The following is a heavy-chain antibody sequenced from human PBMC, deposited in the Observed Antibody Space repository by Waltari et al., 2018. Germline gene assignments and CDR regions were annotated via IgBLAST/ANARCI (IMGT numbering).Heavy chain of an antibody. Sequence: QVQLQESGPGLVKPSQTLSLTCTVSGGSISRGDSYWSWIRPPQGKGLECIGYIYYSGSTYYNPSLKSRVTISVDTSKNQFSLKLSSVTAADTAVYYCARDRYCSGGSCYPGLFDPWGQGTLVTVSS. CDR2: IYYSGST. J-gene: IGHJ5*02. V-gene: IGHV4-30-4*08. CDR1: GGSISRGDSY. CDR3: ARDRYCSGGSCYPGLFDP. D-gene: IGHD2-15*01.